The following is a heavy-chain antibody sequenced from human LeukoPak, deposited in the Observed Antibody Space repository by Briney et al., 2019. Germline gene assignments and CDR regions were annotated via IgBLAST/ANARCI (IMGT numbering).Heavy chain of an antibody. V-gene: IGHV4-34*01. CDR2: INHSGST. Sequence: KPSETLSLTCAVYGGSFSGYYWSWIRQPPGKGLEWIGEINHSGSTNYNPSLKSRVTISVGTSKNQFSLKLSSVTAADTAVYYCARGHYSSLVYWGQGTLVTVSS. CDR1: GGSFSGYY. J-gene: IGHJ4*02. D-gene: IGHD6-6*01. CDR3: ARGHYSSLVY.